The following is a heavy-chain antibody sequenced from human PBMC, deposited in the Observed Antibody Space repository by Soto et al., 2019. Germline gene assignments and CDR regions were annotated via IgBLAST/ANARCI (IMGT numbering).Heavy chain of an antibody. Sequence: QLQLQESGSGLVKLSQTLSLTCAVSGGPITMGGYPWSWFRQPPGKALEWIGYIYHSGSTYYNPSLKSRVTISVDRSKNQFSLKLSSVTAADTAVYYCARAGGLGAVAVDYWGQGTLVTVSS. CDR1: GGPITMGGYP. CDR2: IYHSGST. CDR3: ARAGGLGAVAVDY. J-gene: IGHJ4*02. V-gene: IGHV4-30-2*01. D-gene: IGHD6-19*01.